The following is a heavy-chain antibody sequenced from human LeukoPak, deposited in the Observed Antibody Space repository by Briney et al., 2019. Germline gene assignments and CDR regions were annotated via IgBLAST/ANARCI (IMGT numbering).Heavy chain of an antibody. CDR1: GFPFSSYA. D-gene: IGHD4-17*01. CDR2: IISGGST. J-gene: IGHJ4*02. Sequence: GGSLRLSCAASGFPFSSYAMSWVRQAPGKGLEWVSVIISGGSTNYADSVKGRFTIPRDNSKNTLYLQMDSLRAEDTAVYYCAKDMTTVTRGRLDYWGQGTLVTVSS. V-gene: IGHV3-23*01. CDR3: AKDMTTVTRGRLDY.